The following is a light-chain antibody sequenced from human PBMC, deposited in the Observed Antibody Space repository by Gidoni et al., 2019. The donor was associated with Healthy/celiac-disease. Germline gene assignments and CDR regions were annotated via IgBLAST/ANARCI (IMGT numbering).Light chain of an antibody. CDR2: AAS. CDR3: QQSYSTPPWT. CDR1: QSISSY. V-gene: IGKV1-39*01. Sequence: DIQMTQSPSHLSASVGDRVTITCRASQSISSYLNWYQQKPGKAPKLLIYAASSLQSGVPSRFSGSGSGTDFTLTISSLQPEDFATYYCQQSYSTPPWTFGQGTKVEIK. J-gene: IGKJ1*01.